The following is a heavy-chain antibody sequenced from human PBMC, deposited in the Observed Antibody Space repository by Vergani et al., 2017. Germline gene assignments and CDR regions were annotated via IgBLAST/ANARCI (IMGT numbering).Heavy chain of an antibody. D-gene: IGHD6-19*01. CDR3: TTEDSSGWDGGYFDS. CDR2: IKSKTDGGTT. J-gene: IGHJ4*02. V-gene: IGHV3-15*01. Sequence: EVQLVESGGGLVKPGGSLRLSCAASGFTFNKAWMNWVRQAPGKGLEWVGRIKSKTDGGTTDYAAPVTGRFTISREDSKTTLYPEMNSLTTEDTAVYYCTTEDSSGWDGGYFDSWGQGTLVTVSS. CDR1: GFTFNKAW.